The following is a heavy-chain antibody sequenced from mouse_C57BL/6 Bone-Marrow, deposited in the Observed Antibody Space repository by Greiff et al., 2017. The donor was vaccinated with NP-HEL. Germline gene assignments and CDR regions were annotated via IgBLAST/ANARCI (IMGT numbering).Heavy chain of an antibody. CDR3: ANRQLRHLDY. CDR2: IYPRSGNT. D-gene: IGHD3-2*02. J-gene: IGHJ2*01. CDR1: GYTFTSYG. Sequence: VQRVESGAELARPGASVKLSCKASGYTFTSYGISWVKQRTGQGLEWIGEIYPRSGNTYYNEKFKGKATLTADKSSSTAYMELRSLTSEDSAVYFCANRQLRHLDYWGQGTTLTVSS. V-gene: IGHV1-81*01.